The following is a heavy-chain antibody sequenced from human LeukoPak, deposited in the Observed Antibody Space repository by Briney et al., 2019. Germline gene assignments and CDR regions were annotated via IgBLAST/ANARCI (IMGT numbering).Heavy chain of an antibody. V-gene: IGHV4-59*11. CDR3: AREHSSSSRDYYYYYYMDV. CDR2: IYYSGST. Sequence: SETLSLTCTVSGGSISSHYWSWIRQPPGKGLEWIGYIYYSGSTNYNPSLKSRVTISVDTSKNQFSLKLSSVTAADTAVYYCAREHSSSSRDYYYYYYMDVWGKGTTVTVSS. CDR1: GGSISSHY. D-gene: IGHD6-6*01. J-gene: IGHJ6*03.